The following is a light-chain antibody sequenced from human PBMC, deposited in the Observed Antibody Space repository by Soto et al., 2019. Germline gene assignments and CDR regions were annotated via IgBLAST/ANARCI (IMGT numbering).Light chain of an antibody. V-gene: IGLV1-47*01. Sequence: QSVLTQSPSASGTPVQRVTISCSGINSNIGSNYVHWYQQFPGTAPTVLIYSNSQLPSGVPDRFSGSNSPISASLAISGRRSEDEADYFCATWEDRLSGVVFGGGTKVTVL. CDR1: NSNIGSNY. CDR2: SNS. J-gene: IGLJ2*01. CDR3: ATWEDRLSGVV.